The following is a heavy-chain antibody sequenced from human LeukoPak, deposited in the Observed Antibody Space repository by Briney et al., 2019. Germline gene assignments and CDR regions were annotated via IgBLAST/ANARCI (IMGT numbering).Heavy chain of an antibody. V-gene: IGHV1-18*01. Sequence: GSVKVSFKASGYTFSSHGFSWGRQAPGQGVGWMGWISSYNGNTNYAQKLQGRVTMSTDTSTGTAYMELRSLRSDDTAVYYCARRVAVARRDAFDIWGQGTMVTVSS. CDR1: GYTFSSHG. J-gene: IGHJ3*02. D-gene: IGHD6-19*01. CDR3: ARRVAVARRDAFDI. CDR2: ISSYNGNT.